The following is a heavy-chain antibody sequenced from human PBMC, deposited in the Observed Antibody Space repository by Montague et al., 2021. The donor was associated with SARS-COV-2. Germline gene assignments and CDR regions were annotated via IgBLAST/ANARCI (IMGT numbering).Heavy chain of an antibody. CDR2: IYYSGST. J-gene: IGHJ4*02. V-gene: IGHV4-39*07. Sequence: SETLSLTCTVSGGSISSSSYYWGWIRQPPGKGLEWIGSIYYSGSTYYNPSLKSRVTISVDTSKNQFSLKLSSVTAVDTAVYYCARLTAGYCSGGSCYWGTGFDYWGQGTLVTVSS. D-gene: IGHD2-15*01. CDR3: ARLTAGYCSGGSCYWGTGFDY. CDR1: GGSISSSSYY.